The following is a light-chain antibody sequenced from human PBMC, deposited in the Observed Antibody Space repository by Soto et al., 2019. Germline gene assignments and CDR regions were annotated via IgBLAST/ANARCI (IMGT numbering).Light chain of an antibody. V-gene: IGKV1-39*01. CDR2: SAS. CDR1: QSISSY. CDR3: QQSYSAPPT. J-gene: IGKJ1*01. Sequence: DIQMTQSPSSLSASVGDRVTITCRTSQSISSYLNWYQQKPGKAPKLLMYSASSLQCGVPSRFSGSGSVTDFTLTISSRQPEDFATYFCQQSYSAPPTFGQGTKVEIK.